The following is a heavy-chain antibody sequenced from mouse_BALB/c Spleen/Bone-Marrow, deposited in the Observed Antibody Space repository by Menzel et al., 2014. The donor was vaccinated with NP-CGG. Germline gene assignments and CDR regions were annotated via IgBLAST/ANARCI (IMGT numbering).Heavy chain of an antibody. J-gene: IGHJ2*01. CDR1: GYTFTDYA. Sequence: VKLPESGAELVRPGVSVKISCKGSGYTFTDYAMHWVKQSHAKSLEWVGVICTYYGDASYNQKFKGKATMTVDKSSSTAYMELARLTSEDSAIYYCARSGGYDYFDYWGQGTTLTVSS. D-gene: IGHD2-2*01. V-gene: IGHV1S137*01. CDR3: ARSGGYDYFDY. CDR2: ICTYYGDA.